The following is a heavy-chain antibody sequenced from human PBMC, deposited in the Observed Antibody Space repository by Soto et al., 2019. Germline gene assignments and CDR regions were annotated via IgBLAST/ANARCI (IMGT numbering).Heavy chain of an antibody. CDR1: GYTITAHL. J-gene: IGHJ4*02. V-gene: IGHV1-2*02. D-gene: IGHD1-26*01. CDR3: GRGRSGQIVVFY. CDR2: INAKSGGT. Sequence: ASVKVSCKASGYTITAHLLHWVRQAPGQGLEWMGWINAKSGGTDYAQKFQDRVTMTRDMSITAVYVELNNLRPDDTAVCYCGRGRSGQIVVFYWGQGTPVTVSS.